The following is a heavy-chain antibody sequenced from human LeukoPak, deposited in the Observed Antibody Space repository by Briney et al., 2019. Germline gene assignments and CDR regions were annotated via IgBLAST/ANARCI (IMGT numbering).Heavy chain of an antibody. CDR3: AKDDRGRFSDRSTYYFNAFDI. Sequence: GGSLRLSCVASGFTFNHYTMNWARQAPGKGLEWISYIRSSDGTVSYADSVKGRFTISRDNSRNTLYLQMNSLRAEDTAVYYCAKDDRGRFSDRSTYYFNAFDIWGQGTMVAVSS. J-gene: IGHJ3*02. CDR1: GFTFNHYT. D-gene: IGHD3-22*01. CDR2: IRSSDGTV. V-gene: IGHV3-23*01.